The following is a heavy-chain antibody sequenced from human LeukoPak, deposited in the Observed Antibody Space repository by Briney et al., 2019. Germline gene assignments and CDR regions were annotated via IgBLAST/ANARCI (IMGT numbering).Heavy chain of an antibody. J-gene: IGHJ5*02. CDR3: ARSESEGGWFDP. Sequence: ASVKVSCKASGYTFTGYYMHWVRQAPGQGLEWMGWINPKSGGTNYAQKFQGRVTITRDTSISTAYMELSRLRSDDTAVYYCARSESEGGWFDPWGQGTLVTVSS. CDR1: GYTFTGYY. V-gene: IGHV1-2*02. D-gene: IGHD3-16*01. CDR2: INPKSGGT.